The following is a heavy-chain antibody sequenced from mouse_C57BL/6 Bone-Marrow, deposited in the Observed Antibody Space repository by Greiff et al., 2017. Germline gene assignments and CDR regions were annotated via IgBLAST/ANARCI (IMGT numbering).Heavy chain of an antibody. CDR2: IYPSDSET. CDR1: GYTFTSYW. J-gene: IGHJ3*01. D-gene: IGHD1-1*01. V-gene: IGHV1-61*01. CDR3: ARGYYGSPSWGFAY. Sequence: QVQLQQPGAELVRPGSSVKLSCKASGYTFTSYWMDWVQQRPGQGLEWIGNIYPSDSETHYNHKFKDKATLTVDKSSSTAYMQLSSLTSEDSAVYYCARGYYGSPSWGFAYWGQGTLVTVSA.